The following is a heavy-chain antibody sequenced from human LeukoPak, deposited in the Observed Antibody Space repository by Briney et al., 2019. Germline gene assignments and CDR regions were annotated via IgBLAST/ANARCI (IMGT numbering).Heavy chain of an antibody. Sequence: PGRSLRLSCAASGFTFSSYAMHWVRQAPGKGLEWVAVISYDGSNKYYADSVKGRFTISRDNSKNTLYLQMNSLRAEDTAVYYCARERSSSWYGTFDYWGQETLVTVSS. D-gene: IGHD6-13*01. CDR1: GFTFSSYA. CDR3: ARERSSSWYGTFDY. CDR2: ISYDGSNK. V-gene: IGHV3-30*04. J-gene: IGHJ4*02.